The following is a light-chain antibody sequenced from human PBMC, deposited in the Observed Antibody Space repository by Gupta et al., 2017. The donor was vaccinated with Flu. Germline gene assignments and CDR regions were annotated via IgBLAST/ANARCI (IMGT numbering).Light chain of an antibody. Sequence: LLTQPPATLSVSPGERATLSCRASKSVSSNLAWYQQNPGQAPRLLIYGASTRATGIPARFRGSGSGTEFTLNISSLQSEDFAVYYCQQDHNWPWTFGQGTKVEIK. CDR1: KSVSSN. CDR3: QQDHNWPWT. J-gene: IGKJ1*01. CDR2: GAS. V-gene: IGKV3-15*01.